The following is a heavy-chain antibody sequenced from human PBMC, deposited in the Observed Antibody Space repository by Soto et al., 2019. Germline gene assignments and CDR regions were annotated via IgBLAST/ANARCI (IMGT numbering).Heavy chain of an antibody. CDR3: ARQLGYSYGYFDY. Sequence: QVQLVESGGGVVQPGRSLRLSCAASGFTFSSYGMHWVRQAPGKGLEWVAVIWYDESNKYYADSVKGRFTISRDNSKNTLYLQMNSLRAEDTAVYYCARQLGYSYGYFDYWGQGTLVTVSS. CDR1: GFTFSSYG. J-gene: IGHJ4*02. V-gene: IGHV3-33*01. D-gene: IGHD5-18*01. CDR2: IWYDESNK.